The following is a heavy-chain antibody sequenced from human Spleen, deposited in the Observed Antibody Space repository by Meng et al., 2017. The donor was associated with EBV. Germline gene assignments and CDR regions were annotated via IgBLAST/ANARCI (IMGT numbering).Heavy chain of an antibody. CDR2: VYNDGST. D-gene: IGHD5-24*01. Sequence: VQLQESLHGLVRPSGPLSPAWTGSGVLISNNSWWWGWDRQPQGKGLELSGEVYNDGSTNYNPSLKSRLTISVDKSNNQFSLKLCSVTAADTAVYYCAREDGYGDYVDYWGQGTLVTVSS. J-gene: IGHJ4*02. V-gene: IGHV4-4*02. CDR1: GVLISNNSW. CDR3: AREDGYGDYVDY.